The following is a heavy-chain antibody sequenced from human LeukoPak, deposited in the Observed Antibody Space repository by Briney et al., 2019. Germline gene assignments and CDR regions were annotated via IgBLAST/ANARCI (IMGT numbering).Heavy chain of an antibody. CDR3: ARIGYSSSSFDY. J-gene: IGHJ4*02. CDR2: IYSGGST. Sequence: TGGSLRLSCAASGFTVSSNYMSWVRQAPGKGLEWVSVIYSGGSTYYADSVKGRFTISRDNSKNTLYLQMNSLRADDTALYYCARIGYSSSSFDYWGQGTLVTVSS. CDR1: GFTVSSNY. V-gene: IGHV3-53*01. D-gene: IGHD6-6*01.